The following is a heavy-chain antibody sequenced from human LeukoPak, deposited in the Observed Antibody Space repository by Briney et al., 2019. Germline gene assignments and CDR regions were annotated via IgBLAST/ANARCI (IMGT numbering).Heavy chain of an antibody. Sequence: ASVKVSCKASGYTFTGFYMHWVRQAPGRGLEWVGWINPHSGGTNYAQKFQGRVSMTRDTSISTAYMELSRLKSDDTAAYYCATERGIVGASVGFDYWGQGTLVTVSS. CDR3: ATERGIVGASVGFDY. CDR1: GYTFTGFY. V-gene: IGHV1-2*02. J-gene: IGHJ4*02. D-gene: IGHD1-26*01. CDR2: INPHSGGT.